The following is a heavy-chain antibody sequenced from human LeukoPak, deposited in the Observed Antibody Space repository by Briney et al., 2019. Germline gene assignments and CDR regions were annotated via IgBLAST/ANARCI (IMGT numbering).Heavy chain of an antibody. D-gene: IGHD3-3*01. CDR1: GLTFSSYA. CDR2: ISGSGGST. CDR3: AKDRDFSKVQVELDY. Sequence: PGGSLRLSYAASGLTFSSYAMSWVRQAPGKGLEWVSCISGSGGSTYCADSVKGRFTISRDKSKNTLYLQMNSLRAEDTAVYYCAKDRDFSKVQVELDYWGQGTLVTVSS. V-gene: IGHV3-23*01. J-gene: IGHJ4*02.